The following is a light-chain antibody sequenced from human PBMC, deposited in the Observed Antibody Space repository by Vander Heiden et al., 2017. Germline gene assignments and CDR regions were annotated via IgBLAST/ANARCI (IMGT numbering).Light chain of an antibody. Sequence: ETVLTQSPATLSLSSGERATFFCSASQRINGYLACYQQIPGQDPRILIYDASDRATGIPTRFSGSGSGTDFTLTISSLGPEDFAVYYWQQRFNWPPLTFGGGTKVDMK. CDR1: QRINGY. J-gene: IGKJ4*01. CDR3: QQRFNWPPLT. CDR2: DAS. V-gene: IGKV3-11*01.